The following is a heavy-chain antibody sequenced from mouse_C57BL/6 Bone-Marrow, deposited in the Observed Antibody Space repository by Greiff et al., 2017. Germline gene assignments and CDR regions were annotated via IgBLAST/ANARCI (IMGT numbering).Heavy chain of an antibody. CDR3: VREDYPWFAY. CDR2: ISDGGSYT. D-gene: IGHD2-4*01. V-gene: IGHV5-4*03. Sequence: EVKVVESGGGLVKPGGSLKLSCAASGFTFSSYAMSWVRQTPEKRLEWVATISDGGSYTYYPDNVKGRFTISRDNAKNNLYLQMSHLKSEDTAMYYCVREDYPWFAYWGQGTLVTVSA. CDR1: GFTFSSYA. J-gene: IGHJ3*01.